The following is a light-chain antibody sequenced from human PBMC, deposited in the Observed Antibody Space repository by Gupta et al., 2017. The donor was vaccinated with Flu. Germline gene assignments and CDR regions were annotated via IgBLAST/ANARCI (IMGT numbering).Light chain of an antibody. CDR3: AAWDDSLSGPV. Sequence: QSVLTKPPSASGTPGQRVTIPCSGSSSNIGSNYVYWYQQLPGTAPKLLIYRNNQRPSGVPDRFSGSKSGTSASLAISGLRSEDEADYYCAAWDDSLSGPVFGGGTQLTVL. CDR1: SSNIGSNY. V-gene: IGLV1-47*01. CDR2: RNN. J-gene: IGLJ7*01.